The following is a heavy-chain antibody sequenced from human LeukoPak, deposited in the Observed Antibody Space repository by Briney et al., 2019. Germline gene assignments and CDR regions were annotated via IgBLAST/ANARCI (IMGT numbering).Heavy chain of an antibody. J-gene: IGHJ4*02. D-gene: IGHD6-13*01. Sequence: ASVKVSCKASGGTFSSYAISWVRQAPGQGLEWMGRIIPILGIANYAQKFQGRVTITADKSTSTAYMELSSLRSEDTAMYYCAREAYIAAAGHTLIYYFDYWGQGTLVTVSS. CDR2: IIPILGIA. CDR3: AREAYIAAAGHTLIYYFDY. V-gene: IGHV1-69*04. CDR1: GGTFSSYA.